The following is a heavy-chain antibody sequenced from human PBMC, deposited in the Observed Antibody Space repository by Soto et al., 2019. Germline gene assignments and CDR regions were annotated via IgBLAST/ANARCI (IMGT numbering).Heavy chain of an antibody. J-gene: IGHJ4*02. D-gene: IGHD3-9*01. CDR2: IYYRGNA. V-gene: IGHV4-39*01. CDR3: ARLEGLATISCYFDF. Sequence: SETLSLTCSVSDDSINSDKYYWGWIRQPPGKGLEWIGSIYYRGNAYYNPSLQTRVTISLDKSRSQFSPKLNSVTAADSAVYFCARLEGLATISCYFDFWGPGALVTVSS. CDR1: DDSINSDKYY.